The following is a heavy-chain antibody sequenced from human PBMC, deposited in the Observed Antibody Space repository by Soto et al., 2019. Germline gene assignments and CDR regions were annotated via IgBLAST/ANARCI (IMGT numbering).Heavy chain of an antibody. CDR3: TTLLAAAGTGIDY. D-gene: IGHD6-13*01. J-gene: IGHJ4*02. V-gene: IGHV3-33*01. Sequence: GGSLRLSCAASGFTFSSYGMHWVRQAPGKGLEWVAVIWYDGSNKYYADSVKGRFTISRDNSKNTLYLQMNSLRAEDTAVYYCTTLLAAAGTGIDYWGQGTLVTVSS. CDR2: IWYDGSNK. CDR1: GFTFSSYG.